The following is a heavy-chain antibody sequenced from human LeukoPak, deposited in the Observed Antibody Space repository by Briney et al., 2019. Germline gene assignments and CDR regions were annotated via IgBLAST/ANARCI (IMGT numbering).Heavy chain of an antibody. V-gene: IGHV4-59*11. Sequence: SETLSLTCTVSGGSISSHYWSWVRQPPGKGLEWNGYSYYSGSTNYNPTLKSRVTISVDTSKNQFSLKLSSVTAADTAVYYCARDHSPDYYYSSGYYGYNWFDPWGQGTLVTVSS. J-gene: IGHJ5*02. CDR1: GGSISSHY. CDR3: ARDHSPDYYYSSGYYGYNWFDP. D-gene: IGHD3-22*01. CDR2: SYYSGST.